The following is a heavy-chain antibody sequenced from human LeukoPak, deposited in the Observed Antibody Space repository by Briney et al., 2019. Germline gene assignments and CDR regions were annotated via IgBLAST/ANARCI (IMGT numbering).Heavy chain of an antibody. J-gene: IGHJ4*02. D-gene: IGHD4-23*01. Sequence: GGSLRLSCAASGFTFSSYAMSWVRQAPGKGLEWVSVIYSGGSTYYADSVKGRFTISRHNSKNTLYLQMNSLRAEDTAVYYCARGGGNSGFLDYWGQGTLVTVSS. CDR2: IYSGGST. CDR1: GFTFSSYA. V-gene: IGHV3-53*04. CDR3: ARGGGNSGFLDY.